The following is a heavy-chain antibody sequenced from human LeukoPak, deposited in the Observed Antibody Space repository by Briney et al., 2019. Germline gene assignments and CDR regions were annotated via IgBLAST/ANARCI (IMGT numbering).Heavy chain of an antibody. CDR2: ISAYNGNT. J-gene: IGHJ4*02. CDR1: GYIFTSYG. D-gene: IGHD1-26*01. V-gene: IGHV1-18*01. Sequence: ASVKVSCKTSGYIFTSYGISWVRQAPGQGLEWMGWISAYNGNTNYAQKLQGRVTMTTDTSTSTAYMELRSLRSDDTAVYYCARVFREWELLYFDYWGQGTLVTVSS. CDR3: ARVFREWELLYFDY.